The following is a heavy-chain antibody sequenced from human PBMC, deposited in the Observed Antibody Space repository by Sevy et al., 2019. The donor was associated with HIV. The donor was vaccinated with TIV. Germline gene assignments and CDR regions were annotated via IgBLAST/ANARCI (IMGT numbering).Heavy chain of an antibody. CDR2: IRSKAGGGTT. CDR1: GFTFSNAW. J-gene: IGHJ4*02. D-gene: IGHD2-15*01. Sequence: GGSLRLSCAASGFTFSNAWMSWVRQSPGKGLEWVGRIRSKAGGGTTDYATIVKGKFTISRDDSRDILYLQLNSLETEDTAVSDCTTDQRRDGILVVPFEYWGQGTLVTVSS. V-gene: IGHV3-15*01. CDR3: TTDQRRDGILVVPFEY.